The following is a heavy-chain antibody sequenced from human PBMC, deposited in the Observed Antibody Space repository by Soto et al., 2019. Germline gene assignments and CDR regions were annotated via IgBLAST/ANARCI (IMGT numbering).Heavy chain of an antibody. CDR3: ARHSPGPAYYYGMDV. CDR2: IYPGDSDT. CDR1: GYSLTSYW. Sequence: LKISCKGSGYSLTSYWIGWVRQMPGKGLEWMGIIYPGDSDTRYSPSFQGQVTISADKSISSAYLQWSSLKASDTAMYYCARHSPGPAYYYGMDVWGQGTTVTVAS. J-gene: IGHJ6*01. V-gene: IGHV5-51*01.